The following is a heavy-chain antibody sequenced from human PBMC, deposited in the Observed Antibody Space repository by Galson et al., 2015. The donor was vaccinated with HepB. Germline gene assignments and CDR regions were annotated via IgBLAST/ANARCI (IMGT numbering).Heavy chain of an antibody. CDR1: GDSVSSNSAA. CDR3: ARSPGGSSSWYDGGPYFDY. Sequence: CAISGDSVSSNSAAWNWIRQSPSRGLEWLGRTYYRSKWYNDYAVSVKSRITINPDTSKNQFSLKLSSVTAADTAVYYCARSPGGSSSWYDGGPYFDYWGQGTLVTVSS. J-gene: IGHJ4*02. V-gene: IGHV6-1*01. D-gene: IGHD6-13*01. CDR2: TYYRSKWYN.